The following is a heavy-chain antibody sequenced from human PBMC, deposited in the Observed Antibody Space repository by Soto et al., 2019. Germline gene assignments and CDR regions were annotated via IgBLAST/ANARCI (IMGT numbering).Heavy chain of an antibody. J-gene: IGHJ4*02. Sequence: PSETLSLTCTVSGGSISSSSYYWGWIRQPPGKGLEWIGSIYYSGSTYYNPSLKSRVTISVDTSKNQFSLKLSSVTAADTAVYYCARPDRLGGYSYGYWTNWGQGTLVTVSS. V-gene: IGHV4-39*01. D-gene: IGHD5-18*01. CDR3: ARPDRLGGYSYGYWTN. CDR1: GGSISSSSYY. CDR2: IYYSGST.